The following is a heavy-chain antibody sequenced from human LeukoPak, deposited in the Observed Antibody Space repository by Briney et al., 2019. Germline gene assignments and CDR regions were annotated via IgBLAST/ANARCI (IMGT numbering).Heavy chain of an antibody. V-gene: IGHV3-48*01. CDR3: ARDRIEQQRTLGRSTTYYNYYYMDV. Sequence: GGSLRLSCAASGSTFSSYSMNWVRQAPGKGLERVSYISSSSSTMYYADSVKGRFTISRDNAKNSLYLQMNSLRAEDTAVYYCARDRIEQQRTLGRSTTYYNYYYMDVWGKGTTVTVSS. CDR1: GSTFSSYS. D-gene: IGHD6-13*01. CDR2: ISSSSSTM. J-gene: IGHJ6*03.